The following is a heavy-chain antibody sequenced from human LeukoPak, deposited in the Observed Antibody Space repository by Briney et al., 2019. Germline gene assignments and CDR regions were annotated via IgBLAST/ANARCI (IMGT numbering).Heavy chain of an antibody. J-gene: IGHJ4*02. CDR3: AKDSGYSYGYYFDY. D-gene: IGHD5-18*01. V-gene: IGHV3-64*01. CDR2: ISSNGGST. CDR1: GFTFSSYA. Sequence: QAGGSLRLSCAASGFTFSSYAMHWVRQAPGKGLEYVSAISSNGGSTYYANSVKGRFTVSRDNSKNTLYLQMNSLRAEDTAVYYCAKDSGYSYGYYFDYWGQGTLVTVSS.